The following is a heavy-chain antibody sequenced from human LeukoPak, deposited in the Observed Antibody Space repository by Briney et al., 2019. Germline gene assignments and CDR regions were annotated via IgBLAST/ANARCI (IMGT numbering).Heavy chain of an antibody. Sequence: GGSLRLSCVGSGFTFSTYDMGWVRQTPGKGLEWVSAISTTGGYTEDADSVKGRFTISRDNSQNTLFLQMHSLRAEDTAVYYCAKKPGTFKFPFDIWGQGTLVTGSP. CDR1: GFTFSTYD. V-gene: IGHV3-23*01. D-gene: IGHD1-1*01. CDR3: AKKPGTFKFPFDI. CDR2: ISTTGGYT. J-gene: IGHJ4*02.